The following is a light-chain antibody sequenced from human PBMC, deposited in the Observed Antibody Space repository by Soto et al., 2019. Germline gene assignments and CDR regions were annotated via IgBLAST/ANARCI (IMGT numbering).Light chain of an antibody. CDR3: TSHGGANKFYV. CDR1: SNDVGAYNF. J-gene: IGLJ1*01. V-gene: IGLV2-8*01. CDR2: EVN. Sequence: SVLTQPPSASGSPGQSVTISCTGTSNDVGAYNFVSWYQQHPGKAPKLLIHEVNRRPSGVPDRFSASKSGNTATLTVSGLQAEDEADYYCTSHGGANKFYVFGTGTKVTVL.